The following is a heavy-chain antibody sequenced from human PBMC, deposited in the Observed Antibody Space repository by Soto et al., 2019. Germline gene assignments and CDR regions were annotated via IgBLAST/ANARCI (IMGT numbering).Heavy chain of an antibody. CDR1: GASISSYY. J-gene: IGHJ4*02. CDR3: ALRSMAVVPEY. Sequence: ASETLSLTCSVSGASISSYYYTWIRQTPGKGLEWIGYIYLGGSINYNPSFKSRVIISVDTSTNQCSLTLSSMTAADTAVYYCALRSMAVVPEYWGQGTLVTVSS. V-gene: IGHV4-59*01. CDR2: IYLGGSI. D-gene: IGHD3-22*01.